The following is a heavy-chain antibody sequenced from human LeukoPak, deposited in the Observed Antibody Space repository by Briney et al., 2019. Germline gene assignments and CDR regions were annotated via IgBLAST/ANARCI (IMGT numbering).Heavy chain of an antibody. V-gene: IGHV4-34*01. CDR1: GGSFSGYY. J-gene: IGHJ4*02. CDR2: INHSGST. CDR3: ARQDSSGYYGNDY. Sequence: PSETLSLTCAVYGGSFSGYYWSWIRQPPGKGLEWIGEINHSGSTNYNPSLKSRVTISVDTSKNQFSLKLSSVTAADTAVYYCARQDSSGYYGNDYWGQGTLVTVSS. D-gene: IGHD3-22*01.